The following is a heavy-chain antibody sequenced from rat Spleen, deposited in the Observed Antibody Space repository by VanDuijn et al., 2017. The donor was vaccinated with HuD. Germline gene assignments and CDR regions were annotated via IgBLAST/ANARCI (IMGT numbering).Heavy chain of an antibody. J-gene: IGHJ2*01. CDR3: ARHGYNSYFDY. Sequence: EVQLVESGGGLVQPGRSLKLSCAASGFTFNNYGMAWVRQAPTKGLAWVATTGYGDSSGHSSTYYRDAVKGRFTISRDNAKRSLYLQMDSLRSEDTATYYCARHGYNSYFDYWGQGVMVTVSS. CDR1: GFTFNNYG. D-gene: IGHD1-9*01. CDR2: TGYGDSSGHSST. V-gene: IGHV5-29*01.